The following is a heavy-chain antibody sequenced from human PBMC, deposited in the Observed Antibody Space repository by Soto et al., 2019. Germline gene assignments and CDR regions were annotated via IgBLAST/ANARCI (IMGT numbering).Heavy chain of an antibody. J-gene: IGHJ4*02. V-gene: IGHV3-23*01. CDR2: ISSSGGST. CDR1: GFTFSSNA. CDR3: AKAQGGRYFDY. Sequence: EVQLLESGGGLVQPGGSLRLSCAASGFTFSSNAMNWVRQAPGKGLEWVSGISSSGGSTYYADSVKGRFTISRDNSKNMLYLQMDNLRAEDTAVYYCAKAQGGRYFDYWGQGTLVTGSS. D-gene: IGHD2-15*01.